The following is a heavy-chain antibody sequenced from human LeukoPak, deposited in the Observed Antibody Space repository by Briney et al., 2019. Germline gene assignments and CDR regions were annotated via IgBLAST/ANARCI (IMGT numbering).Heavy chain of an antibody. CDR3: ASTRGCSGGSCYSDNWFDP. CDR1: GGSISSYY. Sequence: SETLSLTCTVSGGSISSYYWSWIRQPPGKGLEWIGYIYYSGSTNYNPSLKSRVTISVDTSKNQFSLKLSSVTAADTAVYYCASTRGCSGGSCYSDNWFDPWGQGTLVTVSS. CDR2: IYYSGST. J-gene: IGHJ5*02. V-gene: IGHV4-59*01. D-gene: IGHD2-15*01.